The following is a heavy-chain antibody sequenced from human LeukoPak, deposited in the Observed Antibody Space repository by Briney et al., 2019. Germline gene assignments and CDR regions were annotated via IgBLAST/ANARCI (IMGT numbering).Heavy chain of an antibody. CDR2: ISAYNGHT. CDR3: ARDSSGFPRDASDY. Sequence: VASVKVSCKASGYTFTNYGINWVRQAPGQGLEWMGWISAYNGHTNYAQNLRGRVTMTTDTSTSTAYMELRSLRSDDTAVYFCARDSSGFPRDASDYWGQGTLVTVSS. CDR1: GYTFTNYG. J-gene: IGHJ4*02. D-gene: IGHD3-22*01. V-gene: IGHV1-18*01.